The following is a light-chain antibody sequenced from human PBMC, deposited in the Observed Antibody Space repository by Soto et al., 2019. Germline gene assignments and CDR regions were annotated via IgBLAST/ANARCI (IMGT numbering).Light chain of an antibody. CDR2: DAS. J-gene: IGKJ4*01. Sequence: EIVLTQSPVTLSLSPGERATLSCRASQSINNYLAWYQQKPGQPPRLLIYDASNRATAIPVRFSGSGSGTDSTLTTSSIEPEDSAVYYCQYRGIWPPGATFGGGTKVEIK. V-gene: IGKV3-11*01. CDR3: QYRGIWPPGAT. CDR1: QSINNY.